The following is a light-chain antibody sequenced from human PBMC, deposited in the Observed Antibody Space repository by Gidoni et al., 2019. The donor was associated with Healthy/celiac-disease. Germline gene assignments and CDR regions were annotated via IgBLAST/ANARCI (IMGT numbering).Light chain of an antibody. CDR2: AAS. CDR1: QSISSY. J-gene: IGKJ2*03. V-gene: IGKV1-39*01. CDR3: QQSYSTPQS. Sequence: IQMTHSPSSLSASVGDRVTITCRASQSISSYLNWYQQKPGKAPKLLIYAASSLKSGVPSRLSGSGSGKDFTLTISSLKPEDFETYYGQQSYSTPQSFGQGTKLEIK.